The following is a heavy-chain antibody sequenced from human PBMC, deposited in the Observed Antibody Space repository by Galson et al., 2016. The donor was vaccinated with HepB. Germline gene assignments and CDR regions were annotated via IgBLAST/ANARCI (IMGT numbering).Heavy chain of an antibody. D-gene: IGHD6-13*01. J-gene: IGHJ4*02. CDR3: AKDEGWAAAGRYYFDY. CDR2: ISGSGGST. Sequence: SLRLSCAASGFTFSNYAMSWVRQAPGRGLEWVSGISGSGGSTYCADSVKGRFTISRDNSKNTLFLQMHSLRAEDTAVYYCAKDEGWAAAGRYYFDYWGQGTLVTVSS. V-gene: IGHV3-23*01. CDR1: GFTFSNYA.